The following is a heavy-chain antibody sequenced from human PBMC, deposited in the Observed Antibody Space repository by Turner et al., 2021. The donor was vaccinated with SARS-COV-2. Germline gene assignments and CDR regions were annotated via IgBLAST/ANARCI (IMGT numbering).Heavy chain of an antibody. CDR2: INPNSGGT. Sequence: QVQLVQSGAEVKKPGASVKVSCNASGYTFTGYYMHWVRQAPGQGLEWMGWINPNSGGTNYAQKFQGRVTMTRDTSISTAYLELSRLRSDDTAVYYCARGASVTPDRYYYYYFGMDVWGQGTTVTVSS. D-gene: IGHD4-17*01. CDR1: GYTFTGYY. V-gene: IGHV1-2*02. J-gene: IGHJ6*02. CDR3: ARGASVTPDRYYYYYFGMDV.